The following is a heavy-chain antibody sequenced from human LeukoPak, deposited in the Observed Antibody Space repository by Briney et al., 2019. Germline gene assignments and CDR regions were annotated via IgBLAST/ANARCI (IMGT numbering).Heavy chain of an antibody. J-gene: IGHJ6*02. CDR2: ISFDGGNK. CDR1: GFTFNNYA. Sequence: GGSLRLSCAASGFTFNNYAIHWVRQAPGKGLEWVAIISFDGGNKYYADSVKGRFTISRDNSKNTLYLQMNSLRAEDTAVYYCARGKSGLLDYYYGMDVWGQGTTVTVSS. D-gene: IGHD1-26*01. CDR3: ARGKSGLLDYYYGMDV. V-gene: IGHV3-30-3*01.